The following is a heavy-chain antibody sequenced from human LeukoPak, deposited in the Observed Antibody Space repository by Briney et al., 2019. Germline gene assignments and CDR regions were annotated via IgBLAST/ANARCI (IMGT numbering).Heavy chain of an antibody. Sequence: SETLSLTCTVSGGSISSYYWSWIRQPPGKGLEWIGYIYYSGSTNYNPSLKSRVTISVDTSKNQFSLKLSSVTAADTAVYFCARGGGVRPFDYWGQGTLVTVSS. J-gene: IGHJ4*02. V-gene: IGHV4-59*01. CDR1: GGSISSYY. CDR2: IYYSGST. CDR3: ARGGGVRPFDY.